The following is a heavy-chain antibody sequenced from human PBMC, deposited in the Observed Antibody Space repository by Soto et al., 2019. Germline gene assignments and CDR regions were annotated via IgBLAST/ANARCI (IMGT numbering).Heavy chain of an antibody. CDR3: ARGPRGWELLPFYYYGMDV. D-gene: IGHD1-26*01. J-gene: IGHJ6*02. CDR1: GGTFSSYA. V-gene: IGHV1-69*13. CDR2: IIPIFGTA. Sequence: GASVKVSCKASGGTFSSYAISWVRQAPGQGLEWMGGIIPIFGTANYAQKFQGRVTITADESTSTAYMELSSLRSEDTAVYYCARGPRGWELLPFYYYGMDVWGQGTTVTVSS.